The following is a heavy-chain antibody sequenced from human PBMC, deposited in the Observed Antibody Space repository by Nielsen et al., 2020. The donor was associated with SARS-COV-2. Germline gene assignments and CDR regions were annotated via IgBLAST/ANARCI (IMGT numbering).Heavy chain of an antibody. Sequence: GESLKISCAASGFTFSSYGMHWVRQAPGKGLEWVAVIWYDGSNKYYADSVKGRFTISRDNAKNSLYLQMNSLRAEDTAVYYCARAGQLELSWFDPWGQGTLVTVSS. V-gene: IGHV3-33*01. D-gene: IGHD1-1*01. CDR2: IWYDGSNK. CDR3: ARAGQLELSWFDP. CDR1: GFTFSSYG. J-gene: IGHJ5*02.